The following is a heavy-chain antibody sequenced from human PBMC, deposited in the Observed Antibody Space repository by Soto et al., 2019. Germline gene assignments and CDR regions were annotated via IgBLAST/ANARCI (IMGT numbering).Heavy chain of an antibody. V-gene: IGHV1-58*01. D-gene: IGHD4-17*01. CDR1: GFTFTSSA. Sequence: SVKVSCKASGFTFTSSAVQWVRQARGQRLEWIGWIVVGSGNTNYAQKFQERVTITRDMSTSTAYMELSSLRSEDTAVYYCAAETMGYGYYYGMDVWGQGTTVTVSS. CDR2: IVVGSGNT. J-gene: IGHJ6*02. CDR3: AAETMGYGYYYGMDV.